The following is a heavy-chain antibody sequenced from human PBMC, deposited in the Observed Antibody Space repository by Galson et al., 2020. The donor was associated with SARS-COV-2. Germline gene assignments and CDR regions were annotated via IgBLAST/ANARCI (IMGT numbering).Heavy chain of an antibody. J-gene: IGHJ4*02. D-gene: IGHD2-21*02. Sequence: GGSLRLSCAASGFTFSSYAMHWVRQAPGKGLEWVAVISYDGSNKYYADSVKGRFTISRDNSKNTLYLQMNSLRAEDTAVYYCATLKSDYYFDYWGQGTLVTVSS. CDR2: ISYDGSNK. CDR1: GFTFSSYA. V-gene: IGHV3-30*01. CDR3: ATLKSDYYFDY.